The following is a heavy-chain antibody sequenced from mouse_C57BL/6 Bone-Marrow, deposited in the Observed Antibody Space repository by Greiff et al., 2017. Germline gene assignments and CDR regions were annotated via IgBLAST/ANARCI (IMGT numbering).Heavy chain of an antibody. Sequence: QVQLKESGAELVKPGASVKLSCKASGYTFTEYTIHWVKQRSGQGLEWIGWFYPGSGSIKYNEKFKDKATLTADKSSSTVYMELSRWTSEDSAVYFCARHEGGVWLRRGSWFAYWGQGTLVTVSA. D-gene: IGHD2-2*01. J-gene: IGHJ3*01. CDR1: GYTFTEYT. V-gene: IGHV1-62-2*01. CDR2: FYPGSGSI. CDR3: ARHEGGVWLRRGSWFAY.